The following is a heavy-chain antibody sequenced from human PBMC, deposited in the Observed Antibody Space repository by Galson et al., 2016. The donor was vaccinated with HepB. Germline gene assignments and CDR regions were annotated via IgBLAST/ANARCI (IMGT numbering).Heavy chain of an antibody. Sequence: SLRLSCAASGFTVSNDYISWVRQAPGKGLEWVSVIYYSGATYYAGSVKGRFFISRDNSNNTVYLPMNSLRVEDTALYYCARGSSSSWYVGQNWFDPWGQGTLVTVSP. CDR1: GFTVSNDY. CDR3: ARGSSSSWYVGQNWFDP. V-gene: IGHV3-53*01. D-gene: IGHD6-13*01. J-gene: IGHJ5*02. CDR2: IYYSGAT.